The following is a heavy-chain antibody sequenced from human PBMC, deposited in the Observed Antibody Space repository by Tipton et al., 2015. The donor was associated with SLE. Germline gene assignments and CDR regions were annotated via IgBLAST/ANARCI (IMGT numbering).Heavy chain of an antibody. V-gene: IGHV4-38-2*02. J-gene: IGHJ4*02. Sequence: TLSLTCVVSGYSISSGYYWGWIRQPPGKGLEWLGSLSHNGVTAYNPSLRNRVTIFGDRSKNHFSLSLTSVTAADTAVYYCARDLGHGGDSDYWGQGTLVTVSS. CDR1: GYSISSGYY. CDR3: ARDLGHGGDSDY. CDR2: LSHNGVT. D-gene: IGHD3/OR15-3a*01.